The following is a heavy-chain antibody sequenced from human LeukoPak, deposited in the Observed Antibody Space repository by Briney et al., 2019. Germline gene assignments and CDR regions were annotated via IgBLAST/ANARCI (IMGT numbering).Heavy chain of an antibody. D-gene: IGHD3-10*01. CDR2: ISGRGGAGT. V-gene: IGHV3-23*01. CDR3: GKDRGGGPFYGMDV. J-gene: IGHJ6*02. CDR1: GFTFSSYA. Sequence: QPGGSLTLSCAGSGFTFSSYAMRWVRQAPGKGLEWVATISGRGGAGTFYADSVKGRFTVSRDNSRNTLYLPMNRLRAEDTAVYYCGKDRGGGPFYGMDVWGQGTTVTVSS.